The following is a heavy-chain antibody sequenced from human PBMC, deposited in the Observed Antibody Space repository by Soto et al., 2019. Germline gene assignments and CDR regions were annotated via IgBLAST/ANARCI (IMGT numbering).Heavy chain of an antibody. Sequence: GGYLRHSYAASRFTFSSYAMSWVSQAPGKGLEWVSATSGSGGSTYYADSVKGRFTISRDNAKNTLYLQMNLLRAEDTAVYYYAKPEVTSYFAVCGQGTLVIVSS. D-gene: IGHD2-21*01. CDR2: TSGSGGST. CDR3: AKPEVTSYFAV. CDR1: RFTFSSYA. J-gene: IGHJ1*01. V-gene: IGHV3-23*01.